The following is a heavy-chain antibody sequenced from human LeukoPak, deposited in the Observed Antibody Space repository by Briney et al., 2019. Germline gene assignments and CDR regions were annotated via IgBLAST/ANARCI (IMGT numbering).Heavy chain of an antibody. Sequence: GGSLRLSCTVSGFTVSSNSMSWVRQAPGKGLEWVSFIYSAGSTHYSDSVKGRFTISIDNSKNTLYLQMNSLRAEDTAVYYCARYYDFWSSYSSYYYMDVWGKGTTVTVSS. V-gene: IGHV3-53*01. CDR1: GFTVSSNS. CDR3: ARYYDFWSSYSSYYYMDV. D-gene: IGHD3-3*01. CDR2: IYSAGST. J-gene: IGHJ6*03.